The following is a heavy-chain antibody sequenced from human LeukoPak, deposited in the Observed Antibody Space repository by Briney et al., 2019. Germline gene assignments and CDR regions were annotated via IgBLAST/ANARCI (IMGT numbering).Heavy chain of an antibody. CDR2: ISHSGST. Sequence: SETLSLTCAVYGGSFSGYYWSWIRQPPGKGLEWIGEISHSGSTNYNPSLKSRVTISVDRSKNQFSLKLSSVTAADTAVYYCARGDILTGYKRFDYWGQGTLVTVSS. V-gene: IGHV4-34*01. J-gene: IGHJ4*02. D-gene: IGHD3-9*01. CDR3: ARGDILTGYKRFDY. CDR1: GGSFSGYY.